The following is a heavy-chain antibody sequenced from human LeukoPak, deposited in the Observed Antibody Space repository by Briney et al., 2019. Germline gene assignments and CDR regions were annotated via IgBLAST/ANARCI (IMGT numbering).Heavy chain of an antibody. CDR2: INWNGGRT. J-gene: IGHJ5*02. CDR1: GFTFDDYG. CDR3: VRVPSSGSLSKASDL. V-gene: IGHV3-20*04. D-gene: IGHD5-12*01. Sequence: GGSLRLSCAASGFTFDDYGMSWVRQAPGKGLEWVSGINWNGGRTSFADSVKGRFTISRDNAKNFLYLQMNSLRAEDTALYYCVRVPSSGSLSKASDLWGQGTLVIVSS.